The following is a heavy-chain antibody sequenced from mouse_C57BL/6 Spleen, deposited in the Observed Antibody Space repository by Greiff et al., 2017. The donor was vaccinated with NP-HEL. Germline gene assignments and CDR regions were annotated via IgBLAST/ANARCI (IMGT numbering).Heavy chain of an antibody. CDR3: TRAITTVVATRYFDV. V-gene: IGHV5-9-1*02. J-gene: IGHJ1*03. CDR1: GFTFSSYA. CDR2: ISSGGDYI. D-gene: IGHD1-1*01. Sequence: EVKLMESGEGLVKPGGSLKLSCAASGFTFSSYAMSWVRQTPEKRLEWVAYISSGGDYIYYADTVKGRFTISRDNARNTLYLQMSSLKSEDTAMYYCTRAITTVVATRYFDVWGTGTTVTVSS.